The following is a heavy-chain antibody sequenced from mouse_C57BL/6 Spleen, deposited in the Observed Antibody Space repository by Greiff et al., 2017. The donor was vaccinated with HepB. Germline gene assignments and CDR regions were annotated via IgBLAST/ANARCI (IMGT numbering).Heavy chain of an antibody. Sequence: VQLQQSGTELVKPGASVKLSCKASGYTFTSYWMHWVKQRPGQGLEWIGNINPSNGGTNYNEKFKSKATLTVDKSSSTAYMQLSSLTSEDSAVYYCAKEGFYYGNYEDYWGQGTTLTVSS. CDR2: INPSNGGT. CDR1: GYTFTSYW. CDR3: AKEGFYYGNYEDY. V-gene: IGHV1-53*01. J-gene: IGHJ2*01. D-gene: IGHD2-1*01.